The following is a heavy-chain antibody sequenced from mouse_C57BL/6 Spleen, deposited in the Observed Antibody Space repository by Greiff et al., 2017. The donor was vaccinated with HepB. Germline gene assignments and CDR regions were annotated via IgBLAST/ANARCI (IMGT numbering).Heavy chain of an antibody. CDR1: GYSITSGYS. J-gene: IGHJ1*03. CDR3: AREGSYWYFDV. CDR2: ISYDGSN. D-gene: IGHD1-1*01. V-gene: IGHV3-6*01. Sequence: DVKLQESGPGLVKPSQSLSLTCSVTGYSITSGYSWNWIRQFPGNKLEWMGYISYDGSNNYNPSLKNRISITRDTSKNQFFLKLNSVTTEDTATYYCAREGSYWYFDVWGTGTTVTVSS.